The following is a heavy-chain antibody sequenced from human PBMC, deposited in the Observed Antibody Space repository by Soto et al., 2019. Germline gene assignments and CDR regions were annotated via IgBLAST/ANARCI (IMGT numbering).Heavy chain of an antibody. J-gene: IGHJ5*02. Sequence: SQTLSLTCAISGDSVSSNSAAWNWIRQSPSRGLEWLGGTYYRSKWYNDYAVSVKSRITINPDTSKNQFSLQLNSVTPEDTAVYYCARDTQGYCSGGSCSTGVWFDPWGQGTLVTVSS. V-gene: IGHV6-1*01. CDR1: GDSVSSNSAA. CDR3: ARDTQGYCSGGSCSTGVWFDP. D-gene: IGHD2-15*01. CDR2: TYYRSKWYN.